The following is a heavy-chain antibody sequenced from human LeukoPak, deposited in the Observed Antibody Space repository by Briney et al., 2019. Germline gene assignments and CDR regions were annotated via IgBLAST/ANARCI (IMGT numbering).Heavy chain of an antibody. CDR3: ARIGGMATTFNYYFDY. V-gene: IGHV1-18*01. CDR1: GYTFTSYG. Sequence: ASVKVSCKASGYTFTSYGTSWVRQAPGQGLEWMGWISAYNGNTNYAQKLQGRVTMTTDTSTSTAYMELRSLRSDDTAVYYCARIGGMATTFNYYFDYWGQGTLVTVSS. J-gene: IGHJ4*02. CDR2: ISAYNGNT. D-gene: IGHD5-24*01.